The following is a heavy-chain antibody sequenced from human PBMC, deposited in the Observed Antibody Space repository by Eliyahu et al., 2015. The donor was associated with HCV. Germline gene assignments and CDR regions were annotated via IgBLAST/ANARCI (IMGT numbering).Heavy chain of an antibody. Sequence: VQLVESGGVLVQPGESLRLTCEAAGFTVXKAXMSWVRQAPGKGLEWVSILYSSGQTYCADSLQDRFTISRDSSKNTLFLQLNNLRAEDTALYYCARNSYDIRYGYYFDLWGRGTLVTVSS. CDR2: LYSSGQT. D-gene: IGHD2-15*01. CDR1: GFTVXKAX. J-gene: IGHJ2*01. CDR3: ARNSYDIRYGYYFDL. V-gene: IGHV3-66*01.